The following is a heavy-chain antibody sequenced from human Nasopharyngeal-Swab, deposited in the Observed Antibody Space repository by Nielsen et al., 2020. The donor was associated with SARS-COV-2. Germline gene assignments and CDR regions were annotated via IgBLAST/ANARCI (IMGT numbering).Heavy chain of an antibody. CDR3: APRVGATTGLDY. CDR1: GFTFSSYA. CDR2: ISGSGGST. J-gene: IGHJ4*02. D-gene: IGHD1-26*01. V-gene: IGHV3-23*01. Sequence: GASLKISCAASGFTFSSYAMSWVRQAPGKGLEWVSAISGSGGSTYYADSVKGRFTISRDNSKNTLYLQMNSLRAEDTAVYYCAPRVGATTGLDYWGQGTLVTVSS.